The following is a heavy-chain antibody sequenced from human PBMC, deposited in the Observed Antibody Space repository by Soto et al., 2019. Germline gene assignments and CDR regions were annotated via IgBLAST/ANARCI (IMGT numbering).Heavy chain of an antibody. CDR1: DDSIGRSNYF. CDR3: ARHLYTGDSSGSFGY. CDR2: IFYSGNT. Sequence: QLQLQESGPGLVKPSETLSLTCTVSDDSIGRSNYFWGWIRQPPGKGLEWIGNIFYSGNTHYNPSLNSRVTISLDTSNHPFPLMVSSVTAAATAVYYCARHLYTGDSSGSFGYWGPGALVIVSS. J-gene: IGHJ4*02. V-gene: IGHV4-39*01. D-gene: IGHD6-19*01.